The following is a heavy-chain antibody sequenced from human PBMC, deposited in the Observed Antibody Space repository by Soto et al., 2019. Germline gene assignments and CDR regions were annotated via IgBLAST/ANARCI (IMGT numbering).Heavy chain of an antibody. D-gene: IGHD3-10*01. J-gene: IGHJ6*03. V-gene: IGHV3-23*01. Sequence: GGSLRLSCAASGFTFSSYAMSWVRQAPGKGLEWVSAISGSGGSTYYADSVKGRFTISRDNSKNTLYLQMNSLRAEDTAVYYCATQTYYYGSGSYYRFSNYYYMDVWGKGTTVTVSS. CDR3: ATQTYYYGSGSYYRFSNYYYMDV. CDR1: GFTFSSYA. CDR2: ISGSGGST.